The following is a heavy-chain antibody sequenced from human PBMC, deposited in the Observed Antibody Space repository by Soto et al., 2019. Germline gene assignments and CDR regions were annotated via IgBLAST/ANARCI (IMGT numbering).Heavy chain of an antibody. V-gene: IGHV4-30-4*01. D-gene: IGHD3-3*01. CDR1: GGSISSGDYY. Sequence: QVQLQESGPGLVKPSQTLSLTCTVSGGSISSGDYYWSWIRQPPGKGLEWIGYIYYSGSTYYNPSLKSRITISVSTSKNQFSLELSSVTAADTAVYYCAKTIFGVGDLLNWGQGTLVTVSS. CDR2: IYYSGST. J-gene: IGHJ4*02. CDR3: AKTIFGVGDLLN.